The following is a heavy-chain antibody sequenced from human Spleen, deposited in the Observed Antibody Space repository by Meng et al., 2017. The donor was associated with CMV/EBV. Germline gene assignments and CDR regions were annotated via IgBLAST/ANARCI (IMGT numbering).Heavy chain of an antibody. V-gene: IGHV3-23*03. CDR1: GFTFSSYA. CDR3: ARGGYSGYGLDY. J-gene: IGHJ4*02. D-gene: IGHD5-12*01. CDR2: FYNDGKST. Sequence: GESLKISCAASGFTFSSYAMSWVRQAPGKGLEWVSVFYNDGKSTYYADSVKGRFTISRDNAKNSLYLQMNSLRAEDTAVYYCARGGYSGYGLDYWGQGTLVTVSS.